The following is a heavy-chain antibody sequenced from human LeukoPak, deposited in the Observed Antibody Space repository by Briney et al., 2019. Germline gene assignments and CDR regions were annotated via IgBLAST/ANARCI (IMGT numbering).Heavy chain of an antibody. J-gene: IGHJ4*02. Sequence: ASVKVSCKVSGYTLTELSMHWVRQAPGKGLEWMGGFDPEDGETVYAQKFQGRVTMTEDTSTDTAYMELSSLRSDDTAVYYCARAGYDYVWGSYRLEFDYWGQGTLVTVSS. D-gene: IGHD3-16*02. V-gene: IGHV1-24*01. CDR2: FDPEDGET. CDR1: GYTLTELS. CDR3: ARAGYDYVWGSYRLEFDY.